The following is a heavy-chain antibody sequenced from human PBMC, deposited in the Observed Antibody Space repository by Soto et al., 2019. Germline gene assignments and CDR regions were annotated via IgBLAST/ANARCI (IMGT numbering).Heavy chain of an antibody. CDR1: GGSISSGDYF. V-gene: IGHV4-30-4*01. CDR2: IYYSGST. J-gene: IGHJ4*01. D-gene: IGHD1-26*01. Sequence: QVQLQESGPRLVKPSQTLSLTCTVSGGSISSGDYFWSWIRQPPGKGLEWIGYIYYSGSTYYNPSLKSRVTISVDAAKNQFSLKVSSVTAADTAVYYCARDRGGGSYYCRTYYFDYWGQGTLVTVSS. CDR3: ARDRGGGSYYCRTYYFDY.